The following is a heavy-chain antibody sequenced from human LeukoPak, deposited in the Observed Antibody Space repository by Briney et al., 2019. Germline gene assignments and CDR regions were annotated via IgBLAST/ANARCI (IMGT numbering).Heavy chain of an antibody. Sequence: PSETLSLTCAVYGGSFSGYYWSWIRQPPGKGLEWIGEINHSGSTNYNPSLKSRVTISVDTPKNQFSLKLSSVTAADTAVYYCARGRSYDFWSGYSYWGQGTLVTVSS. CDR3: ARGRSYDFWSGYSY. V-gene: IGHV4-34*01. CDR2: INHSGST. D-gene: IGHD3-3*01. J-gene: IGHJ4*02. CDR1: GGSFSGYY.